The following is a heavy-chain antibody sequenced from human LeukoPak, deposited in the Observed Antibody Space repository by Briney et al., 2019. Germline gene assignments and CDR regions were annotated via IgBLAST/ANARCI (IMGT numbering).Heavy chain of an antibody. V-gene: IGHV3-23*01. CDR3: AKGARVTTRSWFDP. D-gene: IGHD4-17*01. J-gene: IGHJ5*02. Sequence: GGSQRLSCAASGFTFRDYAMSWVRQAPGKGLEWVSVISGSGGSTYYADSVKGRFTISRDNSQNTLYLQMSSLRVDDTAIYYCAKGARVTTRSWFDPWGQGTLVTVPS. CDR1: GFTFRDYA. CDR2: ISGSGGST.